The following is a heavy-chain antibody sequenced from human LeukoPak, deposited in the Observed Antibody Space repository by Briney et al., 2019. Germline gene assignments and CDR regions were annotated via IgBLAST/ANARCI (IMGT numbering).Heavy chain of an antibody. CDR1: GGSISSYY. CDR2: IYYSGST. CDR3: ARGYCSSSTCQYGDY. Sequence: SETLSLTCTLSGGSISSYYWSWIRQPPGKGREWMGYIYYSGSTNYNPSLRSRATISVDKSKHQFSLNLKYVAAADTAVYYCARGYCSSSTCQYGDYWGQGTLVTVSS. J-gene: IGHJ4*02. D-gene: IGHD2-2*01. V-gene: IGHV4-59*01.